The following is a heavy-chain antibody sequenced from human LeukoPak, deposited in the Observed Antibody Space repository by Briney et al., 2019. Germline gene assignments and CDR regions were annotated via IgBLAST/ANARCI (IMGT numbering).Heavy chain of an antibody. D-gene: IGHD3-9*01. V-gene: IGHV4-39*07. Sequence: PSETLSLTCTVSGGSISSSSYYWGWIRQPPGKGLEWIGSIYYSGSTYYNPSLKSRVTISVDTSKNQFSLKLSSVTAADTAVYYCARAPHYDILTGYYTENYYFDYWGQGTLVTVSS. CDR3: ARAPHYDILTGYYTENYYFDY. J-gene: IGHJ4*02. CDR1: GGSISSSSYY. CDR2: IYYSGST.